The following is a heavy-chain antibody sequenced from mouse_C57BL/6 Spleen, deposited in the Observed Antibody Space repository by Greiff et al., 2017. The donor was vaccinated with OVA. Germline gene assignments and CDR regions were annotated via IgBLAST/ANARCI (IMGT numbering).Heavy chain of an antibody. D-gene: IGHD1-1*01. CDR2: ISSGSSTI. CDR1: GFTFSDYG. CDR3: ARSYYYGSSYQGFAY. V-gene: IGHV5-17*01. Sequence: EVQGVESGGGLVKPGGSLKLSCAASGFTFSDYGMHWVRQAPEKGLEWVAYISSGSSTIYYADTVKGRFTISRDNAKNTLFLQMTSLRSEDTAMYYCARSYYYGSSYQGFAYWGQGTLVTVSA. J-gene: IGHJ3*01.